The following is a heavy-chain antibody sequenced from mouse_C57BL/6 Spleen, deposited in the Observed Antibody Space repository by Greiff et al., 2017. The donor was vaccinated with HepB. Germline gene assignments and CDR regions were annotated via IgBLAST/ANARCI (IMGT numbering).Heavy chain of an antibody. V-gene: IGHV1-82*01. CDR1: GYAFSSSW. CDR2: IYPGDGDT. Sequence: VQLQESGPELVKPGASVKISCKASGYAFSSSWMNWVKQRPGKGLEWIGRIYPGDGDTNYNGKFKGKATLTADKSSSTAYMQLSSLTSEDSAVYFCAREGTTVRNYAMDYWGQGTSVTVSS. J-gene: IGHJ4*01. CDR3: AREGTTVRNYAMDY. D-gene: IGHD1-1*01.